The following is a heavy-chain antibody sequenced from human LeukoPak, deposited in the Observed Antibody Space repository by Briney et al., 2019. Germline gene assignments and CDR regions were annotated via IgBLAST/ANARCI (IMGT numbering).Heavy chain of an antibody. J-gene: IGHJ4*02. V-gene: IGHV4-34*01. Sequence: SGTLSLTCAVYGGSFSGYYWSWIRQPPGKGLEWIGEINHSGSTNYNPSLKSRVTISVDTSKNQFSLKLSSVTAADTAVYYCARPYYGSGSYYGYWGQGTLVTVSS. CDR3: ARPYYGSGSYYGY. D-gene: IGHD3-10*01. CDR1: GGSFSGYY. CDR2: INHSGST.